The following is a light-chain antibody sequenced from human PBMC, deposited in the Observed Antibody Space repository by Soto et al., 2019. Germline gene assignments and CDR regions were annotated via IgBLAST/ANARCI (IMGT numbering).Light chain of an antibody. CDR1: SSNIGAGYD. V-gene: IGLV1-40*01. J-gene: IGLJ1*01. CDR2: LNN. CDR3: QSYDSRLSGYV. Sequence: QSVLTQPPSVSGAPGQRVTISCTGSSSNIGAGYDVHWYQQLPGTAPKLLIYLNNNRPSGVPDRFSGSKSGTSASLAITGLKAEDEADYYCQSYDSRLSGYVFGTGTKVTVL.